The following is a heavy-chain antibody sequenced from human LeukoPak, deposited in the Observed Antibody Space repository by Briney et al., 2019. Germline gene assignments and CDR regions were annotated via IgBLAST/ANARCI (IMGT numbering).Heavy chain of an antibody. Sequence: SETLSLTCTVSGGSISSSSYYWGWIRQPPGKGLEWIGSIYYSGSTYYNPSLKSRVTISVDTSKNQFSLKLSSVTAADTAVYYCARDSDSSGYYWDYWGQGTLVTVSS. CDR3: ARDSDSSGYYWDY. J-gene: IGHJ4*02. CDR2: IYYSGST. D-gene: IGHD3-22*01. CDR1: GGSISSSSYY. V-gene: IGHV4-39*07.